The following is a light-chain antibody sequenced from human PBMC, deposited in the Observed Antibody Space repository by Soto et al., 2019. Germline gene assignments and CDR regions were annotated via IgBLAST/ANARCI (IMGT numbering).Light chain of an antibody. CDR3: ISYTSSSNLYV. CDR1: SSDVGGYNY. Sequence: QSVLTQPASVSGSPGQSITISCTGTSSDVGGYNYVSWYQQHPGKAPKLMIYDVSNRPSGVSNRFSGSKSGNTASLTISGLQAEDEADYYCISYTSSSNLYVFGTGTQLTVL. V-gene: IGLV2-14*01. CDR2: DVS. J-gene: IGLJ6*01.